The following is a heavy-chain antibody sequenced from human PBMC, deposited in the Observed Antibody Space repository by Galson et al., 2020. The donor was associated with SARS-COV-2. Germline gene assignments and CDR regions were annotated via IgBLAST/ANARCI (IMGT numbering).Heavy chain of an antibody. V-gene: IGHV3-74*01. J-gene: IGHJ4*02. CDR3: ARGDMGNDYFDY. CDR1: GFTFSSYW. D-gene: IGHD7-27*01. Sequence: GGSLRLSCAVSGFTFSSYWMHWVRQAPGKGLVWVSRIYSEGSSTSYADSVKGRFTISGDNAKNTLYLQMNSLRAEDTAVYYCARGDMGNDYFDYWGQGPLVTLSS. CDR2: IYSEGSST.